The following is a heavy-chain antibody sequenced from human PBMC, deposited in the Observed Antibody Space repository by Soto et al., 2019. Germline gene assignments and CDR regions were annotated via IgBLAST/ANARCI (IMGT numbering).Heavy chain of an antibody. V-gene: IGHV3-48*02. Sequence: PGGSLRLSCAASGFTFSSYSMNWVRQAPGKGLEWVSYISSSSTIYYADSVKGRFTISRDNAKNSLYLQMNSLRDEDTAVYYCAREPGTLNWFDPWGQGTLVTVSS. CDR1: GFTFSSYS. D-gene: IGHD3-10*01. CDR3: AREPGTLNWFDP. CDR2: ISSSSTI. J-gene: IGHJ5*02.